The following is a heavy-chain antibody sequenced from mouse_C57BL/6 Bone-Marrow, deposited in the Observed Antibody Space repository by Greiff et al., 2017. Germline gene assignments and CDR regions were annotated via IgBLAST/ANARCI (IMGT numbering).Heavy chain of an antibody. V-gene: IGHV1-19*01. Sequence: EVQLQQSGPVLVKPGASVKLSCKASGYTFTDYYMHWVKQSPGKSLEWIGVINPYNGGTSYNQNFKGKATLTVDKSSSTAYMELNSLTSEDSAVYYCARRAYYYGSTYPFAYGGQGTLVTVSA. D-gene: IGHD1-1*01. J-gene: IGHJ3*01. CDR3: ARRAYYYGSTYPFAY. CDR1: GYTFTDYY. CDR2: INPYNGGT.